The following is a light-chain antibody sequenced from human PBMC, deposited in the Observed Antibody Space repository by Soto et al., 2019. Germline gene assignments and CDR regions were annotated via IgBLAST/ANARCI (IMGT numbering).Light chain of an antibody. V-gene: IGLV4-69*01. Sequence: QPVLTQSPSASASLGASVKLTCTLSSGHSSYAIAWHQQQPEKGPRYLIKLNSDGSHSKGDGIPDRFSGSSSGAERYLTISSLQSEDEADYYCQTWGTGNVFGGGTKVTVL. CDR3: QTWGTGNV. CDR1: SGHSSYA. CDR2: LNSDGSH. J-gene: IGLJ2*01.